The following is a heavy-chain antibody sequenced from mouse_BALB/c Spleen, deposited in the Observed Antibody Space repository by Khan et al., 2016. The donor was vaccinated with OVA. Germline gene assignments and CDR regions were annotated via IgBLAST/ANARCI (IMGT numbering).Heavy chain of an antibody. D-gene: IGHD1-2*01. Sequence: EVELVESGGDLVNPGRSLKLSCAASGFIFSSYGMSWVRQTPDKRLEWVATISSGGTYTYYPDSVKGRFTISRDNAKNTLSLQMSSLKSEDTAMYYCTSSITTTTGDYYAMDYWGQGTSVTVAS. CDR3: TSSITTTTGDYYAMDY. V-gene: IGHV5-6*01. CDR2: ISSGGTYT. CDR1: GFIFSSYG. J-gene: IGHJ4*01.